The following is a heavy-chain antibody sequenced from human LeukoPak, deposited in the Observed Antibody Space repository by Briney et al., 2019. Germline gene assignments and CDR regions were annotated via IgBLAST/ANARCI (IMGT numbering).Heavy chain of an antibody. CDR1: GFTFSRYS. J-gene: IGHJ4*02. D-gene: IGHD1-1*01. CDR2: ISSSSYI. V-gene: IGHV3-21*01. CDR3: ATVTMRDDDY. Sequence: GESLRLSCAASGFTFSRYSMNWVRQAPGKGLEWVSFISSSSYIYHADSVKGRFTISRDNAKNSLFLQMNSLRVEDTAVYYCATVTMRDDDYWGQGTLVTVSS.